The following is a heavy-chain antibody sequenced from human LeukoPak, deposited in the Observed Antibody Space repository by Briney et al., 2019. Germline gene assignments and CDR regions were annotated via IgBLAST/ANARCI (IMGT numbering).Heavy chain of an antibody. J-gene: IGHJ3*02. Sequence: PSETLSLTCTVSGGSISSYYWSWIRQPAGKGPEWIGRIYTSGSTNYNPSLKSRVTMSVDTSKNQFSLKLSSVTAADTAVYYCARDAYCSSTSCYRTDAFDIWGQGTMVTVSS. D-gene: IGHD2-2*02. V-gene: IGHV4-4*07. CDR1: GGSISSYY. CDR3: ARDAYCSSTSCYRTDAFDI. CDR2: IYTSGST.